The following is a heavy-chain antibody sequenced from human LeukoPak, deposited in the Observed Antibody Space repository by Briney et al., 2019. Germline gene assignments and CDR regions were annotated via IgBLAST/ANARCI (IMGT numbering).Heavy chain of an antibody. Sequence: PSETLSLTCTVSGGSISRYYWSWIRRPPGKGLEWIGYIDDSGNTNYNPSLKSQVTISVDKSKNQFSLKLTSVTAADTAVYYCARVDFGGLDYWGQGTLVTVSS. CDR3: ARVDFGGLDY. V-gene: IGHV4-59*12. J-gene: IGHJ4*02. D-gene: IGHD3-10*01. CDR1: GGSISRYY. CDR2: IDDSGNT.